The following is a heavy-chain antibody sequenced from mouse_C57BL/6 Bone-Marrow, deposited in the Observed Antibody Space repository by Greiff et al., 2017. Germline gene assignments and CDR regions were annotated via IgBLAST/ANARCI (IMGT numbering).Heavy chain of an antibody. CDR1: GFTFSDFY. V-gene: IGHV7-1*01. Sequence: EVKLMESGGGLVQSGRSLRLSCATSGFTFSDFYMEWVRQAPGKGLEWIAASRNKANDYTTEYSASVKGRFIVSRDTSQSILYLQMNALRAEDTAIYDCARFLHDYDGDWYFDVWGTGTTVTVSS. J-gene: IGHJ1*03. CDR3: ARFLHDYDGDWYFDV. D-gene: IGHD2-4*01. CDR2: SRNKANDYTT.